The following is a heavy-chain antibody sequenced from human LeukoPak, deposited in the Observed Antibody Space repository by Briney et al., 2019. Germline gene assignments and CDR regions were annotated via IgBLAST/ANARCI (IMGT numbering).Heavy chain of an antibody. CDR3: ARAYGSGSYWFDY. V-gene: IGHV3-21*01. D-gene: IGHD3-10*01. Sequence: PGGSLRLSCAASGFTFSDYALSWARQAPGKGLEWVAYINVITGYIYYADSLKGRFTISRDNAKNTLYLQMNRLRDEDTAIYYCARAYGSGSYWFDYWGQGTLVTVSS. CDR1: GFTFSDYA. CDR2: INVITGYI. J-gene: IGHJ4*02.